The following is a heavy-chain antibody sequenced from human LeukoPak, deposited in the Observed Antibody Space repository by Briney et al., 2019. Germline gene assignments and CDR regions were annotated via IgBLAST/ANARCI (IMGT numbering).Heavy chain of an antibody. Sequence: PGGSLRLSCPASGLTFSNACMSWVRQAPGKGLEWVGRIKRKSDGGTTDYAAPVKGRFTISRDDSKNTLYLQMNRLKSEDTAVYYCTTELDIRPNHYWGQGTLVTVSS. CDR2: IKRKSDGGTT. V-gene: IGHV3-15*01. J-gene: IGHJ4*02. CDR1: GLTFSNAC. D-gene: IGHD3-22*01. CDR3: TTELDIRPNHY.